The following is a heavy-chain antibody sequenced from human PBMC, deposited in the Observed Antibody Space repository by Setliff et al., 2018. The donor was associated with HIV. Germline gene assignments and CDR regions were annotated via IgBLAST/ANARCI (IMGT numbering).Heavy chain of an antibody. V-gene: IGHV4-34*01. CDR2: ISYSGST. CDR3: ARGWEWGAPLDY. J-gene: IGHJ4*02. Sequence: SETLSLTCAVYGTSFSDYYWTWIRQPPGKGLEWIGYISYSGSTYYNPSLKSRVTISVDTSRNQISLKVSSVTAADTAVYYCARGWEWGAPLDYWGQGTLVTVSS. D-gene: IGHD1-26*01. CDR1: GTSFSDYY.